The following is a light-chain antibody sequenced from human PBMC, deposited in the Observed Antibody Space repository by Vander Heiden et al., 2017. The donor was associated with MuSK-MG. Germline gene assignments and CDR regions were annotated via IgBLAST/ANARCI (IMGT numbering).Light chain of an antibody. J-gene: IGLJ1*01. CDR1: SSTIGAGYD. V-gene: IGLV1-40*01. Sequence: ALTPPPSVSGAPGQRVTISSTGSSSTIGAGYDVHWYQQLPGTAPNLLIYGNSKRPAGVPDRFSGSKSGTSASLAITERQAEDEADYYCQAYDSSRSYVFGTGTKLTVL. CDR3: QAYDSSRSYV. CDR2: GNS.